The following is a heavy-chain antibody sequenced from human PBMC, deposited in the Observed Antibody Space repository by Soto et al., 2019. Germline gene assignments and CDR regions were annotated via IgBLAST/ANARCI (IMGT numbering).Heavy chain of an antibody. CDR2: IYSGGST. J-gene: IGHJ6*02. V-gene: IGHV3-53*03. CDR3: ARAEWGSSYTQYYYALDV. CDR1: GFTISNNY. Sequence: GGSLRLSCAASGFTISNNYISWVRQPPGKGLEWVSLIYSGGSTYYADYVKGRFTLSRDNSKNSMYLQMNSLGDEDTAVYYCARAEWGSSYTQYYYALDVWGQGTTVTVSS. D-gene: IGHD4-4*01.